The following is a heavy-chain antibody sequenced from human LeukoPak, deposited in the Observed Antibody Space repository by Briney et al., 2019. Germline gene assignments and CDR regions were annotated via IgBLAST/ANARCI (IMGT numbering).Heavy chain of an antibody. V-gene: IGHV4-59*01. CDR2: IYYSGST. Sequence: SETLSLTCTVSGGSITSYYWTWIRQPPGKGLEWIGSIYYSGSTNYNPSLKSRVTISVDTSKNQFSLKLSSVTAADTALYYCARGHSYYDNSGYSGIDYWGQGTLITVSS. D-gene: IGHD3-22*01. CDR1: GGSITSYY. CDR3: ARGHSYYDNSGYSGIDY. J-gene: IGHJ4*02.